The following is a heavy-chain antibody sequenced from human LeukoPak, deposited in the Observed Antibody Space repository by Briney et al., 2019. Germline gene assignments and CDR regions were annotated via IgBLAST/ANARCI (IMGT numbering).Heavy chain of an antibody. V-gene: IGHV4-34*01. D-gene: IGHD1-1*01. CDR1: GGSFSDYY. Sequence: SETLSLTCAVYGGSFSDYYWSWIRQPPGKGLEWIGEIDHSGSTNYNPSLKSRVTISVDTSKNQFSLKLSSVTAADTAVYYCACTTGFKVYWGQGTLVTVSS. CDR3: ACTTGFKVY. CDR2: IDHSGST. J-gene: IGHJ4*02.